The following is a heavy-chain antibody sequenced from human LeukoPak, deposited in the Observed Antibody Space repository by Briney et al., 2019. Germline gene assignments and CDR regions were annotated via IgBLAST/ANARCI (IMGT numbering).Heavy chain of an antibody. Sequence: GGSLRLSCAASGFTFSSYSMNWVRQAPGKGLEWVSSISSSSSYIYYADSVKGRFTISRDNAKNSLYLQMNSLRAEDTAVYYCASSGSYGPRAGYWGQGTLVTVSS. D-gene: IGHD5-18*01. J-gene: IGHJ4*02. CDR2: ISSSSSYI. V-gene: IGHV3-21*01. CDR3: ASSGSYGPRAGY. CDR1: GFTFSSYS.